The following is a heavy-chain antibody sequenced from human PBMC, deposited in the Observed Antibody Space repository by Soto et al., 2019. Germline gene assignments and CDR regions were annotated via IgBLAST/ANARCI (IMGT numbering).Heavy chain of an antibody. V-gene: IGHV3-64*01. CDR3: ARDRFLLSGYYRPPADY. Sequence: GGSLRLSCAASGFTFSNYEMHWVRQAPGKGLEYVSGISNNGAHTDYAKTVKGRFTISRDNSKNTLYLQMNSLRAEDTSVYYCARDRFLLSGYYRPPADYWGQGTLVTVSS. D-gene: IGHD3-3*01. CDR2: ISNNGAHT. J-gene: IGHJ4*02. CDR1: GFTFSNYE.